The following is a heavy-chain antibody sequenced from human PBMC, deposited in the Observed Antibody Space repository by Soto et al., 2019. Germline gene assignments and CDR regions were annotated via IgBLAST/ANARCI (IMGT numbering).Heavy chain of an antibody. CDR1: GFTFVNYA. V-gene: IGHV3-23*01. Sequence: GGSLRLSCEVSGFTFVNYAMTWFRQRPGKGLEWVSGISGDGGSTYYADSVKGRFTISRDNPKNKMFLEMKTLRVEDTAVYYCAKLRSWRVSTESCFDSCALGNLVTVAS. CDR3: AKLRSWRVSTESCFDS. J-gene: IGHJ4*02. CDR2: ISGDGGST.